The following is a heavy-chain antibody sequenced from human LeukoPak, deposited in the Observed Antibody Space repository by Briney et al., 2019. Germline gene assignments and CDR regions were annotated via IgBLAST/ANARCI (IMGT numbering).Heavy chain of an antibody. J-gene: IGHJ4*02. CDR3: ARGRGSSWYWNVGYFDY. Sequence: ASVKVSCKASGYTFTSYDINWVRQATGQGLEWKGWMNPNSGNTGYAQKFQGRVTMTRNTSISTAYMELSSLRSEDTAVYYCARGRGSSWYWNVGYFDYWGQGTLVTVSS. CDR1: GYTFTSYD. V-gene: IGHV1-8*01. D-gene: IGHD6-13*01. CDR2: MNPNSGNT.